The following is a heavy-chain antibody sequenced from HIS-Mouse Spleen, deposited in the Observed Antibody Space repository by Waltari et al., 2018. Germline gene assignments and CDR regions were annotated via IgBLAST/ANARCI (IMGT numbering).Heavy chain of an antibody. V-gene: IGHV3-11*06. D-gene: IGHD7-27*01. J-gene: IGHJ3*02. CDR2: ISSSSSYI. CDR1: GGSISSGGYY. Sequence: QVQLQESGPGLVKPSQTLSLTCTVPGGSISSGGYYWSWIRQHPGKGLEWVSSISSSSSYIYYADSVKGRFTISRDNAKNSLYLQMNSLRAEDTAVYYCARRLLTGDAFDIWGQGTMVTVSS. CDR3: ARRLLTGDAFDI.